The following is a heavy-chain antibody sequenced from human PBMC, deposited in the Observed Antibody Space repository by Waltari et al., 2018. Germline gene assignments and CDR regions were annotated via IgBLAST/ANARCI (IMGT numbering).Heavy chain of an antibody. D-gene: IGHD4-17*01. V-gene: IGHV3-7*01. CDR2: IKQDGREK. J-gene: IGHJ4*02. CDR1: GMTLCSSW. CDR3: VTGLTTVTAKDYFDH. Sequence: EVQLVESGGGSVQPGGSLSLSCSASGMTLCSSWMKWVGQAPGKGLEWVANIKQDGREKNYVDSVEGRFSISRDNAQNSLYLQMNSLRAEDTAIYYCVTGLTTVTAKDYFDHWGQGALVTVSS.